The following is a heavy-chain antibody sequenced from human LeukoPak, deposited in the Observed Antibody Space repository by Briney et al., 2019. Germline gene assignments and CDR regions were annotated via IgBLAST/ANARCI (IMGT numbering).Heavy chain of an antibody. J-gene: IGHJ4*02. CDR3: ARDLDGYSLFDY. CDR2: ISSSSSYI. D-gene: IGHD5-18*01. Sequence: GGSLRLSCAASGFTFSSYSVNWVRQAPGKGLEWVSSISSSSSYIYYADSVKGRFTISRGNAKNSLYLQMNSLRAEDTAVYYCARDLDGYSLFDYWGQGTLVTVSS. V-gene: IGHV3-21*01. CDR1: GFTFSSYS.